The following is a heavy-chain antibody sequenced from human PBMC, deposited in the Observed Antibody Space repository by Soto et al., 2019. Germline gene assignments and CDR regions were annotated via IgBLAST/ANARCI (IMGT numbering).Heavy chain of an antibody. D-gene: IGHD1-26*01. V-gene: IGHV1-69*10. J-gene: IGHJ4*02. Sequence: ASVKVSCKASGYTFTGHYIHWVRQAPGEGLEWVGGIIPTLGTIHVAQRFQGRVTFTADKSTNTAYMEMNSLTSEDTALYYCARAAEWEQPSNQYYFDFWGQGTLVTSPQ. CDR2: IIPTLGTI. CDR1: GYTFTGHY. CDR3: ARAAEWEQPSNQYYFDF.